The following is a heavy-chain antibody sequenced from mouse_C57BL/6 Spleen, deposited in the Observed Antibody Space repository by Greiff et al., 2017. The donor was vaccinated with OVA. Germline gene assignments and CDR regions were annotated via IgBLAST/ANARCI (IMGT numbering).Heavy chain of an antibody. V-gene: IGHV1-82*01. CDR3: ARWGIYYDYDGY. CDR1: GYAFSSSW. J-gene: IGHJ2*01. D-gene: IGHD2-4*01. Sequence: VQLQQSGPELVKPGASVKISCKASGYAFSSSWMNWVKQRPGKGLEWIGRIYPGDGGTNYNGKFKGKATLTADKSSSTAYMQLSSLTSEDSAVYFCARWGIYYDYDGYWGQGTTLTVSS. CDR2: IYPGDGGT.